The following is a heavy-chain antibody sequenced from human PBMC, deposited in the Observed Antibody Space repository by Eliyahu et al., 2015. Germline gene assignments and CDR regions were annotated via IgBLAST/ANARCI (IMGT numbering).Heavy chain of an antibody. V-gene: IGHV1-46*01. CDR3: ARDNSHYDILTGYLI. CDR1: GXXXTSYY. CDR2: INPSGGST. Sequence: QVQLLQSGAEVKKPGASVXVSCKASGXXXTSYYXXWVXQAPGQGLEWMGIINPSGGSTSYAQKFQGRVTMTRDTSTRTVYMELSSLRSEDTAVYYCARDNSHYDILTGYLIWGQGTLVTVSS. J-gene: IGHJ4*02. D-gene: IGHD3-9*01.